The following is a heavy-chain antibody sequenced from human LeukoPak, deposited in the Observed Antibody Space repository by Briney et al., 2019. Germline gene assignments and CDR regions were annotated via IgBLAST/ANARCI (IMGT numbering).Heavy chain of an antibody. CDR1: GGSISSGGYY. V-gene: IGHV4-31*03. J-gene: IGHJ4*02. Sequence: KPSETLSLTCTVSGGSISSGGYYWSWIRQHPGKGLEWIGYIYYSGSTYYNPSLKSRVTISVDTSKNQFSLKLSSVTAADTAVYYCAREAHYGDYPFFDYWGQGTLVTVSS. D-gene: IGHD4-17*01. CDR3: AREAHYGDYPFFDY. CDR2: IYYSGST.